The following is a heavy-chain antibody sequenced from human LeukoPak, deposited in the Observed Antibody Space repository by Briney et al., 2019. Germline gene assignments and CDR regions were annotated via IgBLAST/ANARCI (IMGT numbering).Heavy chain of an antibody. V-gene: IGHV4-31*03. D-gene: IGHD5-12*01. CDR3: ARSPGATIYLDY. CDR2: IYYSGST. Sequence: SQTLSLTCTVSGSSISSGGYYWSWIRQHPGKGLEWIGYIYYSGSTYYNPSLKSRVTISVDTSKNQFSLKLSSVTAADTAVYYCARSPGATIYLDYWGQGTLVTVSS. CDR1: GSSISSGGYY. J-gene: IGHJ4*02.